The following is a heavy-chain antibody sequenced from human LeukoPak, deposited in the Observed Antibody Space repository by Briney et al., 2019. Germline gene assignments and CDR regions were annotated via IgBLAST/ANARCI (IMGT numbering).Heavy chain of an antibody. CDR2: TNHRGSA. CDR3: ARHRGYYDSRGDGYYFDY. Sequence: SETLSLTCTVSGGHFSGYFWTWIRQPPGKGLEWIGQTNHRGSATYNPSLDSRVTISVDTSKNQFSLRLSSVTAADTAVYYCARHRGYYDSRGDGYYFDYWGQGTLVTVSS. V-gene: IGHV4-34*01. CDR1: GGHFSGYF. D-gene: IGHD3-22*01. J-gene: IGHJ4*02.